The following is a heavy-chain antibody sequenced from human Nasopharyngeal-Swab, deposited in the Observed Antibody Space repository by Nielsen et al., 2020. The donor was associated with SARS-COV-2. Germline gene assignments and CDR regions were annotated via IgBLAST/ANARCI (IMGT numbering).Heavy chain of an antibody. Sequence: SETLSLTCTVSGDSIASGSYYWTWIRQAPGKGLEWIGYISYSGSTNYNPPLKSRVTMSIDTSTNQFSRNLSSVTAADTAVYYCARGRFSSSWYCFDPWGQGTLVTVSS. CDR3: ARGRFSSSWYCFDP. CDR1: GDSIASGSYY. V-gene: IGHV4-61*01. CDR2: ISYSGST. J-gene: IGHJ5*02. D-gene: IGHD6-13*01.